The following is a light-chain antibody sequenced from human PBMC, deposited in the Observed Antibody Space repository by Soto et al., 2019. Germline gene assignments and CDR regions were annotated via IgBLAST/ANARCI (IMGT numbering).Light chain of an antibody. CDR1: SSDVGGYNY. Sequence: QSVLTQPASVSGSPGQSITISCTGTSSDVGGYNYVSWYQQHPGKAPKLMIYDVSNRPSGVSNRFSGSKSGNTASLTISGLQAEDEADYYCSSYTSSSTHLCVFGTGTKATVL. V-gene: IGLV2-14*01. CDR2: DVS. CDR3: SSYTSSSTHLCV. J-gene: IGLJ1*01.